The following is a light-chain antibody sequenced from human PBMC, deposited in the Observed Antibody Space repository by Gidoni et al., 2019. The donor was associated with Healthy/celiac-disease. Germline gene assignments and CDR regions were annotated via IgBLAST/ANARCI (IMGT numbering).Light chain of an antibody. CDR3: QQYYSTPHT. J-gene: IGKJ2*01. CDR1: QSVLYSSNNKNY. Sequence: EIVMPQSPDSLAVSLGERATINCKSSQSVLYSSNNKNYLAWYQQKPGQPPKLLISWASTRESGVPDRFSGSGSGTDFTLTISSLQAEDVAVYYCQQYYSTPHTFGQGTKLEIK. V-gene: IGKV4-1*01. CDR2: WAS.